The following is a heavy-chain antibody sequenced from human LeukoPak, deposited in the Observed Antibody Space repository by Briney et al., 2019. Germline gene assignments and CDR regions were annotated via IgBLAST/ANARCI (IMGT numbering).Heavy chain of an antibody. V-gene: IGHV4-39*07. D-gene: IGHD2/OR15-2a*01. CDR3: ARVGRSWHYFFDY. CDR2: IYYSGST. Sequence: SETLSLTCTVSGGSISSGSNYWGWIRQPPGKGLEWIGSIYYSGSTYYNPSLKSRVTISVDTSKNQFSLKLSSVTAADTAVYYCARVGRSWHYFFDYWGQGTLVTVSS. CDR1: GGSISSGSNY. J-gene: IGHJ4*02.